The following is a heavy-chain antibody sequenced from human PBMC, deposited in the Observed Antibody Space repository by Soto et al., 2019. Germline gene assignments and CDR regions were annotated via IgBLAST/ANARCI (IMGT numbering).Heavy chain of an antibody. CDR2: IIPIFGTA. CDR1: GGTFSSYA. J-gene: IGHJ5*02. Sequence: QVQLVQSGAEVKKPGSSVKVSCKASGGTFSSYAISWVRQAHGQGLEWMGGIIPIFGTANYAHNFQGRVTIPADEATSTAYMEPSSLRSEDTAVYYCATSYDYGDSAFDPWGQGTLVTVSS. D-gene: IGHD4-17*01. CDR3: ATSYDYGDSAFDP. V-gene: IGHV1-69*01.